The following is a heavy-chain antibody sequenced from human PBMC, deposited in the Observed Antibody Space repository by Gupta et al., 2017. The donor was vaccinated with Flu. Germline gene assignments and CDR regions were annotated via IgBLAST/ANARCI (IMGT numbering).Heavy chain of an antibody. D-gene: IGHD2-2*01. CDR2: IKQDGSEK. CDR1: GFTFSSYW. CDR3: ARGPQIVVVPAALERPIVGAQKGDY. J-gene: IGHJ4*02. V-gene: IGHV3-7*01. Sequence: EVQLLESGGGLVKPGGSLRLSCAASGFTFSSYWMSWVRQATGKGLAGVANIKQDGSEKYYVDPVKGRFTISRDNAKNSLYLQMNSLRAEDTAVYYCARGPQIVVVPAALERPIVGAQKGDYWGQGTLVTVSS.